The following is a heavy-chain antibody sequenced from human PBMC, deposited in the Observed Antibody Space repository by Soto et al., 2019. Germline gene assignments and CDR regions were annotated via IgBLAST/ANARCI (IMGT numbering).Heavy chain of an antibody. D-gene: IGHD3-22*01. V-gene: IGHV4-34*01. CDR1: GGSFSGYY. J-gene: IGHJ5*02. CDR2: INHSGST. CDR3: VRGKYYYDSSGYYNWFDP. Sequence: LSLTCAVYGGSFSGYYWSWIRQPPGKGLEWIGEINHSGSTNYNPSLKSRVTISVDTSKNQFSLKLSSVTAADTAVYYCVRGKYYYDSSGYYNWFDPWGQGTLVTVSS.